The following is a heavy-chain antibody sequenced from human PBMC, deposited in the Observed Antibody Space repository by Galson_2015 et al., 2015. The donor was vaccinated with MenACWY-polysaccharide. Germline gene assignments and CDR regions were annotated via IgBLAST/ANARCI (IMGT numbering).Heavy chain of an antibody. Sequence: EILSLTCAVSGASISRSDWWTWVRQPPGKGLEWIGEISHRGTTNYNPSLKSRVTISVDKSKNQFSLKLNSVTAADTAVYYCARKFDYWGQGSLVTVPS. J-gene: IGHJ4*02. CDR2: ISHRGTT. V-gene: IGHV4-4*02. CDR3: ARKFDY. CDR1: GASISRSDW.